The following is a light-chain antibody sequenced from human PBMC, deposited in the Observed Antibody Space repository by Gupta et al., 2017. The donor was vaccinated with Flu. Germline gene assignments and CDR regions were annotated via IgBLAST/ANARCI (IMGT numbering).Light chain of an antibody. J-gene: IGKJ4*01. CDR1: QTINTY. Sequence: DIQMTQSPSSLSASVGDRVTITCRASQTINTYLNWYQQKPGKAPKLLIYTASKLQSGVPPRFSGSGSGTDFTLTISRLQPEDFATYYCQQGDSTPLTFGGGTKVEI. V-gene: IGKV1-39*01. CDR3: QQGDSTPLT. CDR2: TAS.